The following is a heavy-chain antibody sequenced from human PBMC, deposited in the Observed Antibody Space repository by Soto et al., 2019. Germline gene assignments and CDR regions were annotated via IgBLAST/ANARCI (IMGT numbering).Heavy chain of an antibody. J-gene: IGHJ4*02. Sequence: EVQLLESGGGLVQPGGSLRLSCAASGFTFSSYAMSWVRQAPGKGLDWVSAISGSGGSKYYADSVKGRFTISRDNSKNTLYQQMNSLRAEDTAVYYCAKDLSIAAAGTFDWGQGTLVTVSS. D-gene: IGHD6-13*01. CDR3: AKDLSIAAAGTFD. CDR1: GFTFSSYA. V-gene: IGHV3-23*01. CDR2: ISGSGGSK.